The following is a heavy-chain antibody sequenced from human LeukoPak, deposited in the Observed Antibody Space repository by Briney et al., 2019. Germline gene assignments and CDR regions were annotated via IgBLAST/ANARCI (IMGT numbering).Heavy chain of an antibody. V-gene: IGHV3-11*01. Sequence: GGSLRLSCAASGFMFSDYHMTWIRQAPGKGLEWISYISTTGNTIFYADSVKGRFTISRDNAKNSLYLQTNSLRAEDTAVYYCARDLLPDYWGQGTLVTVSS. CDR1: GFMFSDYH. D-gene: IGHD2-21*01. J-gene: IGHJ4*02. CDR2: ISTTGNTI. CDR3: ARDLLPDY.